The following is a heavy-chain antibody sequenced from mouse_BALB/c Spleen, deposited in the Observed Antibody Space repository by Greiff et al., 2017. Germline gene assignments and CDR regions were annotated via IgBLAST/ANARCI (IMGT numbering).Heavy chain of an antibody. V-gene: IGHV1-7*01. J-gene: IGHJ2*01. CDR2: INPSTGYT. D-gene: IGHD1-2*01. Sequence: VQLQQSGAELAKPGASVKMSCKASGYTFTSYWMHWVKQRPGQGLEWIGYINPSTGYTEYNQKFKDKATLTADKSSSTAYMQLSSLTSEDSAVYYCARRAYYGPYYFDYWGQGTTLTVSS. CDR1: GYTFTSYW. CDR3: ARRAYYGPYYFDY.